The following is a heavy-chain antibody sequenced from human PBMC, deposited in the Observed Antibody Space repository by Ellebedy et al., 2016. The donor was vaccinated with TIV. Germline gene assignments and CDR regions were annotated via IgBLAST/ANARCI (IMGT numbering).Heavy chain of an antibody. D-gene: IGHD6-13*01. V-gene: IGHV3-23*01. J-gene: IGHJ4*02. CDR2: ISDSGGNT. CDR3: AKGWLGAGAGTDFDY. Sequence: GGSLRLSXAASGFPFSSYAMSWVRQAPGKGLEWVSSISDSGGNTYYADSVRGRFTFSRDNSKSTLYLQMNSLRAEDTAVYYCAKGWLGAGAGTDFDYWGRGTLVTVSS. CDR1: GFPFSSYA.